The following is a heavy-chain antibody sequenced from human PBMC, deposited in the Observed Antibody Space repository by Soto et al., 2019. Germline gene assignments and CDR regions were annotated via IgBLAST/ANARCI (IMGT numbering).Heavy chain of an antibody. CDR2: IIPIFGTA. D-gene: IGHD2-15*01. CDR3: ARSGIILVVPAAEGYCSGGSCPSFDY. J-gene: IGHJ4*02. Sequence: SVKVSCKASGGTFSSYAISWVRQAPGQGLEWMGGIIPIFGTANYAQKFQGRVTFTADESTSTAYMELSSLRSEDTAVYYCARSGIILVVPAAEGYCSGGSCPSFDYWGQGTLVTVSS. CDR1: GGTFSSYA. V-gene: IGHV1-69*13.